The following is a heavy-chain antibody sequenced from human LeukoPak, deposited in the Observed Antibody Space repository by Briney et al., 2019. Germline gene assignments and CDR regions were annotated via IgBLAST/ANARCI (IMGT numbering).Heavy chain of an antibody. D-gene: IGHD3-22*01. Sequence: ASVKVSCKASGYTFTSYGISWVRRAPGQGLEWMGWISAYNGNTNYAQKLQGRVTMTTDTSTSTAYMELRSLRSDDTAVYYCARGSYYYDSSGYYFDYWGQGTLVTVSS. J-gene: IGHJ4*02. CDR2: ISAYNGNT. V-gene: IGHV1-18*01. CDR1: GYTFTSYG. CDR3: ARGSYYYDSSGYYFDY.